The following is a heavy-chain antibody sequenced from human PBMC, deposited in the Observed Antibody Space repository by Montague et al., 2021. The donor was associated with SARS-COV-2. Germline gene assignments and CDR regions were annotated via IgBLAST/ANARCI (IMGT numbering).Heavy chain of an antibody. CDR3: ARGHCSGGFCYYGVAFDV. J-gene: IGHJ3*01. CDR1: GASINIGTYY. Sequence: SETLSLTCTVSGASINIGTYYWTWIRQSPGKPLEWVGYIGDSGTTXYXXXXKXRVTILEDTSRNQFSLNLNSVTAADTAVYYCARGHCSGGFCYYGVAFDVWGQGTMVTVS. D-gene: IGHD2-15*01. V-gene: IGHV4-61*01. CDR2: IGDSGTT.